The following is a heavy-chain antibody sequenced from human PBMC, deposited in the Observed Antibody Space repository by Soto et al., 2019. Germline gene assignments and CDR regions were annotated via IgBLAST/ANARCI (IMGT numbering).Heavy chain of an antibody. J-gene: IGHJ6*02. V-gene: IGHV1-18*04. CDR3: ARDLPNVRFGEGLYGMDV. D-gene: IGHD3-16*01. CDR1: GYTFTSYC. CDR2: ISAYNGNT. Sequence: GASVKVSCKASGYTFTSYCFSCVRQAPGQGLEWMGWISAYNGNTNYAQKLQGRVTMTTDTSTSTAYMELRSLRSDDTAVYYCARDLPNVRFGEGLYGMDVWGRGASVRGSS.